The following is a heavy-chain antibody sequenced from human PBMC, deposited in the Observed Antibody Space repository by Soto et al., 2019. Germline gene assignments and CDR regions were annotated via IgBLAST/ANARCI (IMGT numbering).Heavy chain of an antibody. CDR2: MNPNSGNT. CDR1: GYTFTSYD. D-gene: IGHD6-6*01. J-gene: IGHJ6*02. V-gene: IGHV1-8*01. CDR3: AISSIAARPHYYYGMDV. Sequence: QVQLVQSGAAVKKPGASVKVSCKASGYTFTSYDINWVRQATGQGLEWMGWMNPNSGNTGYAQKFQGRVTMTRNTSISTAYMELSSLRSEDTAVYYCAISSIAARPHYYYGMDVWGQGTTVTVSS.